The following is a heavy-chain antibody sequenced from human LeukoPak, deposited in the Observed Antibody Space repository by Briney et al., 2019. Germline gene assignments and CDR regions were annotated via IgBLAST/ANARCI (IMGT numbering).Heavy chain of an antibody. CDR3: ARAALAAADYYMDV. D-gene: IGHD6-13*01. V-gene: IGHV1-69*06. Sequence: SVKVSCKASGYTFTSYGISWVRQAPGQGLEWMGGIIPIFGTANYAQKFQGRVTITADKSTSTAYMELSSLRSEDTAVYYCARAALAAADYYMDVWGKGTTVTVSS. J-gene: IGHJ6*03. CDR2: IIPIFGTA. CDR1: GYTFTSYG.